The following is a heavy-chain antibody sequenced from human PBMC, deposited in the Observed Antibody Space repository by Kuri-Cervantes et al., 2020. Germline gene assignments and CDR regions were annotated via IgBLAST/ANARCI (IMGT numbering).Heavy chain of an antibody. V-gene: IGHV3-48*02. CDR2: ISSSSSTI. D-gene: IGHD1-1*01. CDR1: GFTFSSYS. J-gene: IGHJ4*02. Sequence: GESLKISCAASGFTFSSYSMNWVRQAPGKGLEWVSYISSSSSTIYYADSVKGRFTISRDNAKNSLYLQMNSLSDEDTAVYYCARDDNWGFDYWGQGTPVTVSS. CDR3: ARDDNWGFDY.